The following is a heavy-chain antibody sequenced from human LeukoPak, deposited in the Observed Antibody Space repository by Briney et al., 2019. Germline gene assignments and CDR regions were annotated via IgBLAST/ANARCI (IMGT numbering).Heavy chain of an antibody. CDR1: GGTFSSYA. V-gene: IGHV1-69*13. Sequence: SVKVSCKASGGTFSSYAISWVRQAPGQGLEWMGGIIPIFGTANYAQKFQGRVTITADESTSTAYMELSSLRSEDTAVYYCAGGDTAMVTALGYWGQGTLVTVSS. CDR3: AGGDTAMVTALGY. D-gene: IGHD5-18*01. CDR2: IIPIFGTA. J-gene: IGHJ4*02.